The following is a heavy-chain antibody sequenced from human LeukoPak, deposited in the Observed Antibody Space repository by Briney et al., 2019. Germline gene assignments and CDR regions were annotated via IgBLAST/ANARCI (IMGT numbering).Heavy chain of an antibody. CDR1: GFTFSNAW. J-gene: IGHJ4*02. CDR2: ISDDGANT. CDR3: AKPYGSGTYYRFCLDF. D-gene: IGHD3-10*01. V-gene: IGHV3-30*18. Sequence: GGSLRLSCAASGFTFSNAWMSWVRQAPGKGLEWVAVISDDGANTYYADSVKGRFTISRDNTRNTVYLQMRSLRVEDTAVYYCAKPYGSGTYYRFCLDFWGQGTLVTVSS.